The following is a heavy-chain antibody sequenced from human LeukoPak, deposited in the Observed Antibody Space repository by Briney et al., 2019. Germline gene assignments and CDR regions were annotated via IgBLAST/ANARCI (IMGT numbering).Heavy chain of an antibody. CDR1: GGSISSSGSY. CDR2: ICYSGT. V-gene: IGHV4-39*07. CDR3: ARVMAARREDLNWFDP. D-gene: IGHD6-6*01. Sequence: SEPPSLTCTVSGGSISSSGSYCGWSRQPPGEGLEWFGWICYSGTTYNASLKSRVTISVDSSKNPFSLNLTSVNAADTAVYYCARVMAARREDLNWFDPWGQGTLVTVSS. J-gene: IGHJ5*02.